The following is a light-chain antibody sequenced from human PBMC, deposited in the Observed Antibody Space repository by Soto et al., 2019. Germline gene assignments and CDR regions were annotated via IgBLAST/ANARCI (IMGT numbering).Light chain of an antibody. J-gene: IGLJ2*01. V-gene: IGLV1-47*01. CDR1: SSNIGSNY. CDR2: RNN. CDR3: AAWDDSLSGVV. Sequence: QSVLTQPPSASGTPGQRVTISGSGSSSNIGSNYVYWYQQLPGTAPKLLIYRNNQRPSGVPDRFSGSTSGTSASLAISGLRSEDEADYYCAAWDDSLSGVVFGGGTKLTVL.